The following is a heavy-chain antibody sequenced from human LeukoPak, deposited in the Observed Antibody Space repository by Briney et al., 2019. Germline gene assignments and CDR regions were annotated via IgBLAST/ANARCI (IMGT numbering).Heavy chain of an antibody. CDR3: ARIVATMTGGWFDP. D-gene: IGHD5-12*01. J-gene: IGHJ5*02. V-gene: IGHV4-34*01. Sequence: MSSETLSLTCAVYGGSFSGYYWSWIRQPPGKGLEWIGEINHSGSTNYNPSLKSRVTISVDTSKNQFSLKLSSVTAADTAVYYCARIVATMTGGWFDPWGQGTLVTVSS. CDR2: INHSGST. CDR1: GGSFSGYY.